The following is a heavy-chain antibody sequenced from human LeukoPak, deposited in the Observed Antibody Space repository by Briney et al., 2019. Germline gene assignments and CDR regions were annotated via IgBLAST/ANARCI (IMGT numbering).Heavy chain of an antibody. CDR2: ISGSGGST. Sequence: AGSLTLSCAASGFTFSSYGMSWVRQAPGKGLEWVSAISGSGGSTYYADSVKGRFTISRDNSKNTLYLQMNSLRAEDTAVYYCAKEGGSGSFIVYYYMDVWGKGTTVTVSS. CDR1: GFTFSSYG. D-gene: IGHD3-10*01. CDR3: AKEGGSGSFIVYYYMDV. V-gene: IGHV3-23*01. J-gene: IGHJ6*03.